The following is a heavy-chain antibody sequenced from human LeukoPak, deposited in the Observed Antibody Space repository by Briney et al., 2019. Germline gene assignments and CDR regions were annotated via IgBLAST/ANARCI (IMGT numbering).Heavy chain of an antibody. D-gene: IGHD6-19*01. CDR2: ISSSSSYI. J-gene: IGHJ4*02. CDR3: ARDLVVAGIAVAGLGY. Sequence: GGSLRLSCAASGFTFSSYSMNWVCQAPGKRLEWVSSISSSSSYIYYADSVKGRFTISRDNAKNSLYLQMNSLRAEDTAVYYCARDLVVAGIAVAGLGYWGQGTPVTVSS. CDR1: GFTFSSYS. V-gene: IGHV3-21*01.